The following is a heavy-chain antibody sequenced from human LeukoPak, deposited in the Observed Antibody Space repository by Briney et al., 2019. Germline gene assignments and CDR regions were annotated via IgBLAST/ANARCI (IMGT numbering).Heavy chain of an antibody. J-gene: IGHJ6*02. Sequence: GASVKVSCKASGYTFTSYYMHWVRQAPGQGLEWMGKINPSGGSTSYAQKFQGRVTMTRDTSTSTVYMELSSLRSEDTAVYYCARALDTAMGRPKHAGMDVWGQGTTVTVSS. CDR2: INPSGGST. CDR1: GYTFTSYY. V-gene: IGHV1-46*01. CDR3: ARALDTAMGRPKHAGMDV. D-gene: IGHD5-18*01.